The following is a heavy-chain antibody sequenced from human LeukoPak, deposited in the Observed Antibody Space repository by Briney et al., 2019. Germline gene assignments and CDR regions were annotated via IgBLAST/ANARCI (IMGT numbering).Heavy chain of an antibody. V-gene: IGHV4-38-2*01. J-gene: IGHJ5*02. D-gene: IGHD6-6*01. Sequence: PSETLSVTCAVSGYSISSGYYWGWIRQPPGKGLEWIGSIYHSGSTYYNPSLKSRVTISVDTSKNQFSLKLSSVTAADTAVYYCARVPHSSSSEWFDPWGQGTLVTVSS. CDR2: IYHSGST. CDR1: GYSISSGYY. CDR3: ARVPHSSSSEWFDP.